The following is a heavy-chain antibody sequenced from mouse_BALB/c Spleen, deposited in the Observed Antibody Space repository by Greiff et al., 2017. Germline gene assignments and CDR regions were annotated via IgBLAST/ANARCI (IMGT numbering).Heavy chain of an antibody. CDR1: GFSLTSYG. D-gene: IGHD2-5*01. J-gene: IGHJ3*01. CDR2: IWAGGST. V-gene: IGHV2-9*02. Sequence: VQLQQSGPGLVAPSQSLSITCTVSGFSLTSYGVHWVRQPPGKGLEWLGVIWAGGSTNYNSALMSRLSISKDNSKSQVFLKMNSRQTDDTAMYYCARDRSNYEGGWFAYWGQGTLVTVSA. CDR3: ARDRSNYEGGWFAY.